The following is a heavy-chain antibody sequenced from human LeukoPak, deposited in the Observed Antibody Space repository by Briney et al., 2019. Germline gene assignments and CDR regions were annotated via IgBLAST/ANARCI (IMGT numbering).Heavy chain of an antibody. CDR3: VRDFAPQTYSSGWYDY. CDR1: GFSFSTYW. D-gene: IGHD6-19*01. Sequence: PGGSLRLSCAASGFSFSTYWMHWVRQAPGKGLVWVSRINSDGSSPNYADSVKGRFTISRDNAKNTLYLQMNSLRAEDTAVYHCVRDFAPQTYSSGWYDYWGQGTLVTVSS. V-gene: IGHV3-74*01. CDR2: INSDGSSP. J-gene: IGHJ4*02.